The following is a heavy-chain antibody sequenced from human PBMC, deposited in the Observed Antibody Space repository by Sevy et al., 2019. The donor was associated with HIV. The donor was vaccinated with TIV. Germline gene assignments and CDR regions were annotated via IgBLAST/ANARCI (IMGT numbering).Heavy chain of an antibody. CDR3: TRSHSRFCSGGSCYRGWFDP. V-gene: IGHV3-49*03. D-gene: IGHD2-15*01. J-gene: IGHJ5*02. Sequence: GGCLRLSCTASGFTFGDYAMSWFRQAPGKGLEWVGFIRSKAYGGTTEYAASVKGRFTISRDDSKSIAYLQMNSLKTEDTAVYYCTRSHSRFCSGGSCYRGWFDPWGQGTLVTVSS. CDR2: IRSKAYGGTT. CDR1: GFTFGDYA.